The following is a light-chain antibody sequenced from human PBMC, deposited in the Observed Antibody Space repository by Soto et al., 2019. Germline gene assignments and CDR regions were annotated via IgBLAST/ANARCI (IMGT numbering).Light chain of an antibody. CDR3: LQIDDYPLT. V-gene: IGKV1-9*01. CDR1: QGVRGH. Sequence: DSQLTQSPSFPSASVGGSITFACRASQGVRGHLAWYQQKPGKAPKLLISDTSSLQSGVPSRFSGSASGTEFTLTISCLQPEDFATYYCLQIDDYPLTFGGGTKVDIK. CDR2: DTS. J-gene: IGKJ4*01.